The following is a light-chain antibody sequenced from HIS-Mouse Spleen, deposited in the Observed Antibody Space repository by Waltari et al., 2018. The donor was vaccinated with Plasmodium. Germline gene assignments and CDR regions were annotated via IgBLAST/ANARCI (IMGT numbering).Light chain of an antibody. V-gene: IGLV2-8*01. Sequence: QSALTQPPSASGSPGQSVTIPCTAPSSDVGGYNYVSWYQQHPGKAPKLMIYEVSKRPSGVPDRFSGSKSGNTASLTVSGLQAEDEADYYCSSYAGSNNLVFGGGTKLTVL. CDR1: SSDVGGYNY. CDR2: EVS. J-gene: IGLJ2*01. CDR3: SSYAGSNNLV.